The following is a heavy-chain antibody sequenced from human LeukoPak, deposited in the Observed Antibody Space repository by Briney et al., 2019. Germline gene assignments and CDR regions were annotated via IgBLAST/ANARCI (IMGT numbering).Heavy chain of an antibody. V-gene: IGHV3-74*01. CDR1: GFTFSTYW. J-gene: IGHJ4*02. Sequence: GESLKISCAASGFTFSTYWMHWVRQAPGKGLVWVSRTNNDGSSTVYADSVKGRFTISRDNAKNTLYLQMNSLRAEDTAVYYCARDLFYDGSGYYASDSWGQGTLVTVSS. CDR3: ARDLFYDGSGYYASDS. D-gene: IGHD3-22*01. CDR2: TNNDGSST.